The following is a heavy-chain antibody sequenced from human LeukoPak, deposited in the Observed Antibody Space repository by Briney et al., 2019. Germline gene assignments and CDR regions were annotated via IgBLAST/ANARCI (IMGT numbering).Heavy chain of an antibody. Sequence: SETLSLTCAVYGGSFSGYYWSWIRQPPGKGLEWIGEINHSGSTNYNPSLKSRVTISVDTSKNQFSLKLSSVTAADTAVYYCARGRYYDGRHDYWGQGTLVTVSS. CDR2: INHSGST. J-gene: IGHJ4*02. V-gene: IGHV4-34*01. CDR1: GGSFSGYY. D-gene: IGHD3-22*01. CDR3: ARGRYYDGRHDY.